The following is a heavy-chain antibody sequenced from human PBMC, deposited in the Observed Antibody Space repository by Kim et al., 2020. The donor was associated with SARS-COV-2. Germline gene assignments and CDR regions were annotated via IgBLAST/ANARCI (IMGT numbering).Heavy chain of an antibody. CDR3: ARETAGGQTVTYPPWFDP. V-gene: IGHV1-8*01. D-gene: IGHD4-17*01. CDR2: MNPNSGNT. CDR1: GYTFTSYD. Sequence: ASVKVSCKASGYTFTSYDINWVRQATGQGLEWMGWMNPNSGNTGYAQKFQGRVTMTRNTSISTAYMELSSLRSEDTAVYYCARETAGGQTVTYPPWFDPWGQGTLVTVSS. J-gene: IGHJ5*02.